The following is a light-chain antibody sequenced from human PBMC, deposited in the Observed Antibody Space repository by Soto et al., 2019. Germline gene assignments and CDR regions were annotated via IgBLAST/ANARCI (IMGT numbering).Light chain of an antibody. Sequence: LKLTQSPSSLSASVGDRVTITCQANQDITNYLNLYQQRPGKAPELLIYDASDVEVGAPSRFSGSGSGTVFTLTITSLQPEDIATYYCQQFGDLTFTFGQGTRLEIK. J-gene: IGKJ5*01. CDR3: QQFGDLTFT. V-gene: IGKV1-33*01. CDR1: QDITNY. CDR2: DAS.